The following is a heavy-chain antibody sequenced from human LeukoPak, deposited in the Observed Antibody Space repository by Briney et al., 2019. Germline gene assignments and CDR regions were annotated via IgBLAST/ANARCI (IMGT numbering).Heavy chain of an antibody. Sequence: PSETLSLTCAVYGGSFSGYYWSWIRQPPGKGLEWIGEINHSGSTNYNPSLKSRVTISVDTSKNQFSLKLSSVTAADTAVYYCASLYCSSTSCYSSPGHDAFDTWGQGTMVTVSS. D-gene: IGHD2-2*02. CDR2: INHSGST. J-gene: IGHJ3*02. V-gene: IGHV4-34*01. CDR1: GGSFSGYY. CDR3: ASLYCSSTSCYSSPGHDAFDT.